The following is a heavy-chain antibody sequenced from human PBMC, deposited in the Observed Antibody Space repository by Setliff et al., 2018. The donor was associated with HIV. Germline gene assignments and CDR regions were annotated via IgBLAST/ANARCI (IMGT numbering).Heavy chain of an antibody. CDR1: GYTFTGYY. J-gene: IGHJ6*02. Sequence: ASVKVSCKASGYTFTGYYMHWVRQAPGQGLEWMGWINPNSGGTTYAQKFQGRVTMTRDTSISTAYMEVSRLRSDDTAVYYCARESSGWSPPYYGMDVWGQGTTVTVSS. D-gene: IGHD6-19*01. CDR2: INPNSGGT. CDR3: ARESSGWSPPYYGMDV. V-gene: IGHV1-2*02.